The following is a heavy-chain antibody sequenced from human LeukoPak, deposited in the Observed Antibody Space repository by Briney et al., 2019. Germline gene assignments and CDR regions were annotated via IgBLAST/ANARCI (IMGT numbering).Heavy chain of an antibody. CDR2: IYYSGST. Sequence: PSETLSLTCTVSGGSIRTYYWSWIRQPPGKGLEWIGYIYYSGSTNYNPSLKSRVTISVDTSKNQFSLKLTSVTAADTAVYYCARHEHGGFDYWGQGTLVTVSS. CDR3: ARHEHGGFDY. D-gene: IGHD1/OR15-1a*01. CDR1: GGSIRTYY. J-gene: IGHJ4*02. V-gene: IGHV4-59*08.